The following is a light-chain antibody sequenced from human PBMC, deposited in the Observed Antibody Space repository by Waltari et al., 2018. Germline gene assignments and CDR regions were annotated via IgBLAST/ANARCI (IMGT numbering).Light chain of an antibody. V-gene: IGLV4-69*01. Sequence: QLVVTQSPSASAPLGASVKLTCTLSSGHSSNIVAWLQQRPEKGPRYLMKVNSDVSHIKGDDILDRFSGSSSGAERYLTISSLQPDDEADYYCQTGGHGTWVFGGGTTLTVL. CDR1: SGHSSNI. CDR2: VNSDVSH. CDR3: QTGGHGTWV. J-gene: IGLJ3*02.